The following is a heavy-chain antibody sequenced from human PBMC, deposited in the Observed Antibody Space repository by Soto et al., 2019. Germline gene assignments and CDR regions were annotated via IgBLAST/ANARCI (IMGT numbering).Heavy chain of an antibody. V-gene: IGHV2-5*02. Sequence: SGPTLVNPTQTLTLTCTFSGFSLSSSGVGVGWIRQPPGKALEWLALIYWDDDKRYSPSLKSRLTITKDTSKNQVVLTMTNMDPVDTATYYCAHSLIGYYYDSSGSNWFDPWGQGTLVTVS. CDR3: AHSLIGYYYDSSGSNWFDP. J-gene: IGHJ5*02. CDR1: GFSLSSSGVG. CDR2: IYWDDDK. D-gene: IGHD3-22*01.